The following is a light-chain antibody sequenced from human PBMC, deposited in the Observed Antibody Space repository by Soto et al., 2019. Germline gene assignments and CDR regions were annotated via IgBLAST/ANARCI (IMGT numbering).Light chain of an antibody. Sequence: SYDLTLPPSVSVSPGQTARITCSGDELSKQYGFWYQQKPGQAPVLLIYKDSERASGIPERFSGSSSGSTVTLTISGVREEDEADYYCQSSDDNGDNYLLGTGTKVTVL. CDR1: ELSKQY. CDR3: QSSDDNGDNYL. CDR2: KDS. V-gene: IGLV3-25*02. J-gene: IGLJ1*01.